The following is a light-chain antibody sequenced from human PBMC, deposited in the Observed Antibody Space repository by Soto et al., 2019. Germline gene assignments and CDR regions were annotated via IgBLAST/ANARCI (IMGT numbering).Light chain of an antibody. CDR2: KAS. CDR1: QTISSW. V-gene: IGKV1-5*03. Sequence: DIQITHTPSTLSGSVGDRVTITCRASQTISSWLAWYQQKPGKAPKLLVYKASTLKSGVPSRFSGSGSGTEFTLTISSLQPDDFATYYCQQYNSYWTFGQGTKADIK. CDR3: QQYNSYWT. J-gene: IGKJ1*01.